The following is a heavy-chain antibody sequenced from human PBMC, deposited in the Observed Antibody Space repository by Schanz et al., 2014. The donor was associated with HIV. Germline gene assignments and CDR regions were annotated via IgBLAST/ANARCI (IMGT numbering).Heavy chain of an antibody. V-gene: IGHV4-61*01. D-gene: IGHD3-22*01. Sequence: QVQLQESGPGLVKSSETLSLTCTVSGGSVSSGSYYWSWIRQPPGKGLEWIGKINHSENTNCNPSLKSRVTISVDPSKNQCTLKMSSVTAADTAVYYCARSYYYDGSPLPLDAWGQGTLVTVSS. CDR1: GGSVSSGSYY. J-gene: IGHJ5*02. CDR3: ARSYYYDGSPLPLDA. CDR2: INHSENT.